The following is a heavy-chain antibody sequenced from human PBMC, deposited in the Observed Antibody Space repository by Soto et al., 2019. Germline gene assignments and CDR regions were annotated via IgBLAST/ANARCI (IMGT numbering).Heavy chain of an antibody. CDR1: GFTLSNAW. CDR3: TTWSYAALVY. J-gene: IGHJ4*02. D-gene: IGHD3-10*01. Sequence: GGSLRLSCAASGFTLSNAWMSWVRQAPGKGLEWVGRIKPKTDGGATDYAAPVKGRFTISRDDSKNTLYLQMNGLKTEDTAVYYCTTWSYAALVYWGQGTLVTVSS. CDR2: IKPKTDGGAT. V-gene: IGHV3-15*01.